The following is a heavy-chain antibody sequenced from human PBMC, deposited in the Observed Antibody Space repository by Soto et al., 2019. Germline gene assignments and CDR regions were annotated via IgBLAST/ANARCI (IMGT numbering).Heavy chain of an antibody. V-gene: IGHV3-48*02. CDR3: ARDLGWAFDS. CDR1: GFTFSTFS. Sequence: EVQLVESGGGSVQPGGSLRLSCAASGFTFSTFSMNWVRQAPGRGLEWISYISGGGRPISYADYVKGRFTISRDNAKTSLYLQMDSLTEEDTAVYYCARDLGWAFDSWGQGTLVTVSS. D-gene: IGHD6-19*01. CDR2: ISGGGRPI. J-gene: IGHJ4*02.